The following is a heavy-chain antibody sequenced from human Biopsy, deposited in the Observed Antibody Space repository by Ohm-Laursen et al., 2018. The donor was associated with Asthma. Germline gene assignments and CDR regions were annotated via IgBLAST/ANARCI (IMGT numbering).Heavy chain of an antibody. V-gene: IGHV3-53*01. D-gene: IGHD5-18*01. J-gene: IGHJ4*02. CDR2: IYSGGTT. Sequence: SLRLSCAATGFSVSNNCMSWVRQAPGKGLEWFSVIYSGGTTYYADSVKGRFTISRDSSKNTLYLQMNSLRADGTAVYYCARGGQLWPTQFDYWGQGTLVTVSS. CDR3: ARGGQLWPTQFDY. CDR1: GFSVSNNC.